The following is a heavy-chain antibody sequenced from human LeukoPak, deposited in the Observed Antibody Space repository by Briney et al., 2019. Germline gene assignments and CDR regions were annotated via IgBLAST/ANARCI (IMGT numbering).Heavy chain of an antibody. J-gene: IGHJ4*02. CDR1: GFTFSSYA. D-gene: IGHD3-22*01. Sequence: GGSLRLPCAASGFTFSSYAMSWVRQAPGKGLEWVSAISGSGGSTYYADSVKGRFTISRDNSKNTLYLQMNSLRAEDTAVYYCAKSNYYDSSGVGYFDYWGQGTLVTVSS. CDR2: ISGSGGST. V-gene: IGHV3-23*01. CDR3: AKSNYYDSSGVGYFDY.